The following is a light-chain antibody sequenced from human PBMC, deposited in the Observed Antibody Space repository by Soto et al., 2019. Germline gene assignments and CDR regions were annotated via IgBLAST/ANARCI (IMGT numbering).Light chain of an antibody. V-gene: IGLV3-21*02. CDR1: NIGSKS. Sequence: SYELTQPPSXXXXXGQTARITCGENNIGSKSVHWYQQKPGQAPVVVIYDDGDRPSGIPERFSGSNSGNRATLTISRVEAGDEADYYCQVWDSSGDHPVFGGGTKLTVL. J-gene: IGLJ2*01. CDR3: QVWDSSGDHPV. CDR2: DDG.